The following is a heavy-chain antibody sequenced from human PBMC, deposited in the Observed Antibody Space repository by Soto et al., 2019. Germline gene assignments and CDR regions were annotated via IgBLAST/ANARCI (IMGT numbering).Heavy chain of an antibody. V-gene: IGHV1-2*04. CDR3: ARAGGIAAAGPWDY. J-gene: IGHJ4*02. CDR1: GYTFTGYY. CDR2: INPNSGGT. D-gene: IGHD6-13*01. Sequence: ASVKVSCKASGYTFTGYYMHWVRQAPGHGLEWMGWINPNSGGTNYAQKFQGWVTMTRDTSISTAYMDLSRLRSDDTAVYYCARAGGIAAAGPWDYWGQGTLVTVSS.